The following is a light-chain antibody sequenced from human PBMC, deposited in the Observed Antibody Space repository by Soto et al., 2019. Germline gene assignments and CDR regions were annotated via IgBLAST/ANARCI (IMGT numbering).Light chain of an antibody. V-gene: IGKV3-15*01. CDR2: GAS. J-gene: IGKJ1*01. Sequence: VLTQSPGTLSLSPGERATLSCRASQSVSSNYLAWYQQKRGQAPRLLVYGASTRATGVPARFSGSGSETEFTLTFSSLGSEDFAVYFCQQYNKWPLTFGQGTKVDIK. CDR3: QQYNKWPLT. CDR1: QSVSSN.